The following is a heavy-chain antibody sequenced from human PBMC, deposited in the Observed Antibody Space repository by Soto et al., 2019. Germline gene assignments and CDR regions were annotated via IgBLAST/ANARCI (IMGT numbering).Heavy chain of an antibody. CDR2: ISAYNGNT. V-gene: IGHV1-18*01. D-gene: IGHD2-2*01. CDR1: GYTFTSYG. J-gene: IGHJ6*02. Sequence: ASVKVSCKASGYTFTSYGISWVRQAPGQGLEWMGWISAYNGNTNYAQKLQGRVTMTTDTSTSTAYMELRSLRSDDTAVYYCARESAVVPAATYYYYGMDVWGQGTTVTVSS. CDR3: ARESAVVPAATYYYYGMDV.